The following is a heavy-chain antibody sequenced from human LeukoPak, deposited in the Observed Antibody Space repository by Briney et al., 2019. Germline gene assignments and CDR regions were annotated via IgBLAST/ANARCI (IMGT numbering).Heavy chain of an antibody. J-gene: IGHJ6*02. CDR2: IWYDGSNK. CDR3: AREPHDYGMDV. Sequence: PGRSLRLSCAASGFTFSSYGMHRVRQAPGKGLEWVAVIWYDGSNKYYADSVKGRFTISRDNSKNTLYLQVNSLRAEDTAVYYCAREPHDYGMDVWGQGTTVTVSS. V-gene: IGHV3-33*01. CDR1: GFTFSSYG.